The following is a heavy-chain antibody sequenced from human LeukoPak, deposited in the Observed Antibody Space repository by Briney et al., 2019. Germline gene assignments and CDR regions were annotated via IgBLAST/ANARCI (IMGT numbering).Heavy chain of an antibody. J-gene: IGHJ3*02. V-gene: IGHV3-23*01. CDR3: AKAQGSLVWNVAFNI. CDR2: ISGRGDNI. CDR1: GFTFYSYA. D-gene: IGHD1-1*01. Sequence: GGSLRLSCAASGFTFYSYAMSWVRQAPGKGLEWVSGISGRGDNIYNADSVKGRFTISRDNSKNTLYLQMNSLRAEDTAVYYCAKAQGSLVWNVAFNIWGQGTMVTVSS.